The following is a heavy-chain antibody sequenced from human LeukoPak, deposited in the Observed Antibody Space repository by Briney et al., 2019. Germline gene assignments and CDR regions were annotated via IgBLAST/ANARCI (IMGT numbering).Heavy chain of an antibody. V-gene: IGHV4-34*01. D-gene: IGHD6-13*01. CDR2: INHSGST. J-gene: IGHJ3*02. CDR3: ARGLVAAAGTFDAFDI. CDR1: GGSFSGCY. Sequence: SETLSLTCAVYGGSFSGCYWSWVRQPPGKGLEWIGEINHSGSTNYNPSLKSRVTISVDTSKNQFSLKLSSVTAADTAVYYCARGLVAAAGTFDAFDIWGQGTMVTVSS.